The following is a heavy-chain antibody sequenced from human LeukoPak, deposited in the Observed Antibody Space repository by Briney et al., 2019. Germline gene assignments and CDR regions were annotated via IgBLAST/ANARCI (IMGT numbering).Heavy chain of an antibody. CDR1: GGSISSYY. CDR2: IYYSGST. J-gene: IGHJ6*02. Sequence: KSSETLSLTCTVSGGSISSYYWSWIRQPPGKGLEWIGYIYYSGSTNYNPSLKSRVTISVDTSKNQFSLKLSSVTAADTAVYYCARSDSSSSNGWGYYYYGMDVWGQGTTVTVSS. D-gene: IGHD6-13*01. V-gene: IGHV4-59*01. CDR3: ARSDSSSSNGWGYYYYGMDV.